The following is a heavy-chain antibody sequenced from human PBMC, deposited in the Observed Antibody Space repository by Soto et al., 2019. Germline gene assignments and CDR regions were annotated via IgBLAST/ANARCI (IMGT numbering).Heavy chain of an antibody. D-gene: IGHD5-12*01. Sequence: QVQLVESGGGVVQPGRSLRLSGTASGFTFSNYAIHWVRQAPGKGLEWVALISYEGRDEYYADSVKGRFTIYRDNSKNTLYLQMNSLRSEDTGMFYCARDSRTDGYKYDYFDYWGQGTLVTVSS. J-gene: IGHJ4*02. CDR1: GFTFSNYA. V-gene: IGHV3-30*04. CDR3: ARDSRTDGYKYDYFDY. CDR2: ISYEGRDE.